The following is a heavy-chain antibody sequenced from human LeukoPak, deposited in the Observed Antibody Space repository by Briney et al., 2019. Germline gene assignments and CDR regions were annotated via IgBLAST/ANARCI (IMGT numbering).Heavy chain of an antibody. CDR3: ARAYCSSTSCYADYYYGMDV. J-gene: IGHJ6*02. D-gene: IGHD2-2*01. Sequence: GGSLRLSCEASGFTFSNYAMNWVRQAPGKGLEWVAAIWYDGSNKNYADSVKGRFTISRDNSKNTLYLQMNSLRAEDTAVYYCARAYCSSTSCYADYYYGMDVWGQGTTVTVSS. CDR1: GFTFSNYA. CDR2: IWYDGSNK. V-gene: IGHV3-33*08.